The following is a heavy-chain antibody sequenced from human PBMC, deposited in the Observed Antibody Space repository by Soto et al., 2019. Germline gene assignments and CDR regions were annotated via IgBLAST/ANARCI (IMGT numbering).Heavy chain of an antibody. CDR3: AKTGSLYNHGGNPDY. D-gene: IGHD2-15*01. CDR1: GFTFRTYG. CDR2: VSYDGSDK. Sequence: GGSLRLSCAASGFTFRTYGMHWVRQAPGKGLEWVALVSYDGSDKYYADSAEGRFFISRDNSKNTLYLQMNSLRVEDTAVYYCAKTGSLYNHGGNPDYWGQGTLVTVSS. V-gene: IGHV3-30*18. J-gene: IGHJ4*02.